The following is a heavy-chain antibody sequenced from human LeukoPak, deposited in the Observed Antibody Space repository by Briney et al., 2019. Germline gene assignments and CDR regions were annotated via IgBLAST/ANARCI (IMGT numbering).Heavy chain of an antibody. Sequence: ASVKVSCKASGYTFTSYGISWVRQAPGQGLEWMGWMNPNSGNTGYAQKFQGRVTITRNTSISTAYMELSSLRSEDTAVYYCARQQGSSSSDFDYWGQGTLVTVSS. CDR1: GYTFTSYG. D-gene: IGHD6-6*01. CDR3: ARQQGSSSSDFDY. V-gene: IGHV1-8*03. CDR2: MNPNSGNT. J-gene: IGHJ4*02.